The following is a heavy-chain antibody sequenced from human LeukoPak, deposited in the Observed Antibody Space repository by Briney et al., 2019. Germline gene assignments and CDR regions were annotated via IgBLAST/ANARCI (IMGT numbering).Heavy chain of an antibody. CDR2: ISSSSSYI. J-gene: IGHJ4*02. CDR3: ARGAYYDILTGYYLYDY. Sequence: GGSLRLSCAASGFTFSSYSMNWVRQAPGKGLEWVSSISSSSSYIYYADSVKGRFTISRDNAKNSLYLQMNSLRAEDTAVYYCARGAYYDILTGYYLYDYWGQGTLVTVSS. D-gene: IGHD3-9*01. V-gene: IGHV3-21*01. CDR1: GFTFSSYS.